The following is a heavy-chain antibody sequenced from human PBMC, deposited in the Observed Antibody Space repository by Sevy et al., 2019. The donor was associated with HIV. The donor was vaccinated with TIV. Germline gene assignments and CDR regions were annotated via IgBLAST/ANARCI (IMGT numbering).Heavy chain of an antibody. CDR3: ATNRLVRGGENYYYGMDV. J-gene: IGHJ6*02. D-gene: IGHD6-19*01. Sequence: GGSRRLSCAASGFTFSSYAMSWVRQAPGKGLEWVSAISGSGGSTYYADSVKGRFTISRDNSKNTRYLQMNSLRAEDTAVYYGATNRLVRGGENYYYGMDVWGQGTTVTVSS. V-gene: IGHV3-23*01. CDR2: ISGSGGST. CDR1: GFTFSSYA.